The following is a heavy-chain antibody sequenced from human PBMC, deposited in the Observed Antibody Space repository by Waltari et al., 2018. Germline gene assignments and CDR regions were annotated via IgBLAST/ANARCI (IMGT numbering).Heavy chain of an antibody. Sequence: EVQMVESGGGSMKPWDYLRPSCAASGCKFHPAWLPWVRQAPGKGLEWLGRIKSQNDGAITDFAASVRGRFSISRDDSQNMVFLQMNNLRTEDTAVYYCTTLDAPWGGWGHGTLVTVSS. CDR2: IKSQNDGAIT. D-gene: IGHD7-27*01. CDR1: GCKFHPAW. J-gene: IGHJ4*01. CDR3: TTLDAPWGG. V-gene: IGHV3-15*01.